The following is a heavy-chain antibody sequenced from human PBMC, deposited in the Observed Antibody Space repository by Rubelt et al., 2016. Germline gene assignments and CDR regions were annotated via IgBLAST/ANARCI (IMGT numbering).Heavy chain of an antibody. D-gene: IGHD3-10*01. CDR1: GFTFDNYA. Sequence: VQLLESGGGVVQPGTSLRLSCAASGFTFDNYAMNWVRQVPGKGLVWVSRIYSDVSSTTYADSVKGRFTISRDNAKNTLYLQMNSLRAEDTAVYYCARDHVSSALDYWGQGTLVTVSS. CDR2: IYSDVSST. J-gene: IGHJ4*02. V-gene: IGHV3-74*01. CDR3: ARDHVSSALDY.